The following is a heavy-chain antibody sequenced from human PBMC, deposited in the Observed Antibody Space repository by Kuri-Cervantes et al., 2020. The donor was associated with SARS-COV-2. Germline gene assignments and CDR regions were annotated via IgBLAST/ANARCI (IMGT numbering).Heavy chain of an antibody. V-gene: IGHV3-23*01. CDR1: GFSFSTNA. Sequence: GESLKISCAAPGFSFSTNAMSWVRQAPGKGLEWVSTITGSGGSTFYADSVKGRFTISRDNSKNTLYLQMNSLRAEDTAVYYCAKEISTTGHRYFYGMDVWGQGTTVTVSS. D-gene: IGHD2/OR15-2a*01. J-gene: IGHJ6*02. CDR2: ITGSGGST. CDR3: AKEISTTGHRYFYGMDV.